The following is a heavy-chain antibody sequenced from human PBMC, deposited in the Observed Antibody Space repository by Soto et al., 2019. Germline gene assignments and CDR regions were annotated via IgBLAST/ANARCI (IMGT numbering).Heavy chain of an antibody. CDR2: IYTSGST. CDR1: GGSISSYY. D-gene: IGHD5-18*01. CDR3: ARDKYSYGIMGYYYYGMDV. J-gene: IGHJ6*02. Sequence: LSLTCTVSGGSISSYYWSWIRQPAGKGLEWIGRIYTSGSTNYNPSLKSRVTMSVDTSKNQFSLKLSSVTAADTAVYYCARDKYSYGIMGYYYYGMDVWGQGTTVTVSS. V-gene: IGHV4-4*07.